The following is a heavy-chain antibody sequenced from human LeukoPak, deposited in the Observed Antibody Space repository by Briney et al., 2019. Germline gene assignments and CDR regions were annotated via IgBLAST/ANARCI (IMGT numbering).Heavy chain of an antibody. CDR2: IYHIGST. J-gene: IGHJ4*02. D-gene: IGHD6-19*01. CDR3: ARHNGREGSGFLFDY. V-gene: IGHV4-38-2*01. CDR1: GYSISSGYY. Sequence: SETLSLTCAVSGYSISSGYYWGWIRQPPGKGLEWIGSIYHIGSTYYNPSLKSRVTISVDTSKNQFSLKLSSVTAADTAAYYCARHNGREGSGFLFDYWGQGTLVTVSS.